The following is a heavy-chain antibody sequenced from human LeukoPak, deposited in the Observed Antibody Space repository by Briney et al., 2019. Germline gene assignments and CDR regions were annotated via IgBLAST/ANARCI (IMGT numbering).Heavy chain of an antibody. D-gene: IGHD1-1*01. CDR2: IYHSGST. J-gene: IGHJ4*02. Sequence: SETLSLTCAVSGYSISSGYYWGWIRQPPGKGLEWIGRIYHSGSTYYNPSLKSRITISVDTSKNQFSLKLSSVTAADTAVYYCARILRTTRTPFDYWGQGTLVTVSS. CDR3: ARILRTTRTPFDY. CDR1: GYSISSGYY. V-gene: IGHV4-38-2*01.